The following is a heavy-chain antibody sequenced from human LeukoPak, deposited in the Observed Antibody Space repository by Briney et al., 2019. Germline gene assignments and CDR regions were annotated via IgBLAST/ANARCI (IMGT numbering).Heavy chain of an antibody. CDR1: GGSISSSSYY. D-gene: IGHD2-15*01. CDR3: ARGGTQRFDY. CDR2: IYYSGST. J-gene: IGHJ4*02. V-gene: IGHV4-39*01. Sequence: SETLSLTCTVSGGSISSSSYYWGWIRQPPGKGLEWIGSIYYSGSTYYNPSLKSRVTISVDTSKNQFSLKLSSVTAADTAVYYCARGGTQRFDYWGQGTLVTVSS.